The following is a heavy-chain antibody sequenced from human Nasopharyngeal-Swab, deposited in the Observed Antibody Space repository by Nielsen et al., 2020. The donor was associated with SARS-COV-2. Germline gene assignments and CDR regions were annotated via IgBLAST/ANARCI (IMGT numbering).Heavy chain of an antibody. Sequence: GRSLRLSCAASGFSFSNYNMNWVRQAPGKGLEGVPSISSSSSYKYYADSVKGRFTISRDNAKNSLYLQMNSLRVEDTAVYYCARLEGQTEIMMYAGGYMDVWGKGTTVTVSS. CDR1: GFSFSNYN. CDR3: ARLEGQTEIMMYAGGYMDV. V-gene: IGHV3-21*01. D-gene: IGHD2-8*01. CDR2: ISSSSSYK. J-gene: IGHJ6*03.